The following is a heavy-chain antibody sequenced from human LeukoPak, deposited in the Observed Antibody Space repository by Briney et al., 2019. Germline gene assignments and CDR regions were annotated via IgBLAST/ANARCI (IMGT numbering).Heavy chain of an antibody. J-gene: IGHJ4*02. V-gene: IGHV3-48*01. Sequence: GGSLRLSCAGSGFTFSRYTMNWVRQAPGKGLEWVSYISSRSSTIYYADSVKGRFTISRDNAKNSLYLQMNSLRAEDTAVYYCARPYYGIFDYWGQGTLVTVSS. CDR1: GFTFSRYT. D-gene: IGHD4-17*01. CDR3: ARPYYGIFDY. CDR2: ISSRSSTI.